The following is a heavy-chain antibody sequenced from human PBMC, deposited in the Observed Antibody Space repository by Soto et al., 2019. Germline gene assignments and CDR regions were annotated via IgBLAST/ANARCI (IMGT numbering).Heavy chain of an antibody. CDR2: IKSKTDGGTT. CDR1: GFNFSNAL. J-gene: IGHJ6*03. V-gene: IGHV3-15*01. Sequence: PGGSMRVSCTASGFNFSNALRSWVRQTPGKGLEWVGRIKSKTDGGTTDYAAPVKGRFTISRDDSKNTLYLQMNSLKTEDTAVYYCTTVRRLFVVPAATTQYYYYMDVWGKGTTVTVSS. CDR3: TTVRRLFVVPAATTQYYYYMDV. D-gene: IGHD2-2*01.